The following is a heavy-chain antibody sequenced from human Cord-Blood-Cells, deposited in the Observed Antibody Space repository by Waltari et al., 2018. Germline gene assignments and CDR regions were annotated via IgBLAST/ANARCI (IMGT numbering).Heavy chain of an antibody. CDR1: GGTFSSYA. CDR3: ARDNFSIVVVPAANGYYYGMDV. J-gene: IGHJ6*02. CDR2: IIPIFGTA. Sequence: QVQLVQSGAEVKKPGSSVKVSCKASGGTFSSYAISWVRQAPGQGLEWMGGIIPIFGTANYAQKFQGRVTITADKSTSTAYMELSSLRSEDTAVYYCARDNFSIVVVPAANGYYYGMDVWGQGTTVTVSS. V-gene: IGHV1-69*06. D-gene: IGHD2-2*01.